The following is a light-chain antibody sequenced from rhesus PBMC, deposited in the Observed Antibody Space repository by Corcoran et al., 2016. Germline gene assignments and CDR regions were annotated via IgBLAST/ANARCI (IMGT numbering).Light chain of an antibody. CDR1: QAISSY. J-gene: IGKJ4*01. CDR3: QQQNSYPLT. Sequence: DIQMTQSPSSLSASVGDTVTITCRASQAISSYLVWYQQKPGKAPKLLIYRASTVQSGVPSRFSGSGAGTDFTLTISSLQPEDFATYYCQQQNSYPLTFGGGTKVEIK. CDR2: RAS. V-gene: IGKV1-25*01.